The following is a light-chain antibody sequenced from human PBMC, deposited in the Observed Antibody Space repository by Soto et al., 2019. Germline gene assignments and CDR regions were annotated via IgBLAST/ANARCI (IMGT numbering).Light chain of an antibody. J-gene: IGKJ3*01. Sequence: EILLTQSPGTLSLSPGERAALSCRASQSVSPSSLAWYQQRPGQSPRLLIYGASTRATGIPARFSGSGSGTEFTLTISSLQSEDFAVYYCQQYNNWPSLFGPGTKVDIK. CDR3: QQYNNWPSL. CDR2: GAS. CDR1: QSVSPSS. V-gene: IGKV3-15*01.